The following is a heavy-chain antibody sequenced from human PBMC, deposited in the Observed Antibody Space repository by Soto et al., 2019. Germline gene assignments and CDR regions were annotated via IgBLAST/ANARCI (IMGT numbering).Heavy chain of an antibody. D-gene: IGHD3-9*01. J-gene: IGHJ4*02. Sequence: GGSLRLSCAASGFTFSSYSMNWVRQAPGKGLEWVSYISSSSSTIYYADSLKGRFTISRDNAKNSVDLQISSLRAEDTAVYYCARDSSTGYYLSDFDYWGQGTLVTVSS. CDR1: GFTFSSYS. CDR3: ARDSSTGYYLSDFDY. CDR2: ISSSSSTI. V-gene: IGHV3-48*04.